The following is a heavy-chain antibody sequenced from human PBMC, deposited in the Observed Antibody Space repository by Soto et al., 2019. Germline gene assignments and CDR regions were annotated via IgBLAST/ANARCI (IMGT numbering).Heavy chain of an antibody. D-gene: IGHD6-19*01. V-gene: IGHV1-18*01. CDR3: GRDGSSGIIDS. CDR1: GYTFTGYG. Sequence: QVQLVQSGAEVKKPGASVKVSCKTSGYTFTGYGINWVRQAPGQGLEWMGWISVFNGNTKYGQNIQDRVIMTTDTATSTAYMELRSLRSDDTAVYFCGRDGSSGIIDSWGQGTMHIVSS. J-gene: IGHJ3*01. CDR2: ISVFNGNT.